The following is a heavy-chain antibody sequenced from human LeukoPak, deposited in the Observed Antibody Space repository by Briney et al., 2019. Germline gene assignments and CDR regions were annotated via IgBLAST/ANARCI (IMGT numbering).Heavy chain of an antibody. J-gene: IGHJ4*02. CDR2: INPAGGNA. V-gene: IGHV1-46*01. Sequence: GESLKISCKGSGYSFTNYWIAWVRQAPGQGLEWMGIINPAGGNAGYAQKFQDRVTMTRDTSTSTMYMELSSLRPEDTAIYYCAREVGIRGHFDYWGRGTPVTVSS. CDR3: AREVGIRGHFDY. CDR1: GYSFTNYW. D-gene: IGHD1-26*01.